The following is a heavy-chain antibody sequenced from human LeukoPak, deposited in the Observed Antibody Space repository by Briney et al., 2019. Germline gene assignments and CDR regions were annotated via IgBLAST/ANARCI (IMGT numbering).Heavy chain of an antibody. J-gene: IGHJ4*02. CDR2: ISYDGSNK. Sequence: GRSLRLSCAASGFTFSSYGMHWVRQAPGKGMEWVAVISYDGSNKYYADSVKGRFTNSRDNSKNTLYLQMNSLRAEDTAVYYCAGEGAHGDYDYWGQGTLVTVSS. V-gene: IGHV3-30*03. D-gene: IGHD4-17*01. CDR3: AGEGAHGDYDY. CDR1: GFTFSSYG.